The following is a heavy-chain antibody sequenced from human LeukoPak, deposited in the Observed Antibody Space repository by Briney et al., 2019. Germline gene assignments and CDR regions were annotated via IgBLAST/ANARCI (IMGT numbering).Heavy chain of an antibody. Sequence: ASVKASCKASGYTFTSYAMNWVRQAPGQGLEWMGWINTNTGNPTYAQGFTGRFVFSLDTSVSTAYLQISSLKAEDTAVYYCAREDDDYDSAYYFDYWGQGTLVTVSS. CDR1: GYTFTSYA. V-gene: IGHV7-4-1*02. D-gene: IGHD3-22*01. CDR2: INTNTGNP. J-gene: IGHJ4*02. CDR3: AREDDDYDSAYYFDY.